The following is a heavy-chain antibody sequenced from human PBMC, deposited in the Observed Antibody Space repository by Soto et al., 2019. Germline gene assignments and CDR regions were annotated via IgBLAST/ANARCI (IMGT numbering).Heavy chain of an antibody. V-gene: IGHV1-18*01. J-gene: IGHJ5*02. Sequence: QVQLVQSGAEVKKPGASVTVSCKASGYTFTSYGLSWVRQAPGQGLEWVGWISASNGNTNYAQKFKGRVTMTTDTSTSTAYMELRSLRSDDTAMYYCGRDRDYYDSSGPWGQGTLVTVSS. CDR2: ISASNGNT. CDR1: GYTFTSYG. D-gene: IGHD3-22*01. CDR3: GRDRDYYDSSGP.